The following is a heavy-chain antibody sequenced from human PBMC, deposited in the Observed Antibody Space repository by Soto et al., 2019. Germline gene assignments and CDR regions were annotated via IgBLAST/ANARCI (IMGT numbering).Heavy chain of an antibody. Sequence: QVQLVESGGGVVQPGRSLRLSCAASGFTFSSYAMHWVRQAPGKGLEWVAVISYDGSNEYYADSVKGRFTISKDNSKNTVYLQMHSLRAEDTAVYYCARGSHSSTWPEYFQHWGQGTLLTVSS. CDR2: ISYDGSNE. CDR1: GFTFSSYA. CDR3: ARGSHSSTWPEYFQH. V-gene: IGHV3-30-3*01. J-gene: IGHJ1*01. D-gene: IGHD6-13*01.